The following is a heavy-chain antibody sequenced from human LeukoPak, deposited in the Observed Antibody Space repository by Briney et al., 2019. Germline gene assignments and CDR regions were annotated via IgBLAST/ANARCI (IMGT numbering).Heavy chain of an antibody. V-gene: IGHV4-34*01. D-gene: IGHD2-2*02. CDR2: INHSGST. Sequence: PSETLSLTCAVYGGSFSGYYGSWIRQPPGKGLEWIGEINHSGSTNYNPSLKSRVTISVDTSKNQFSLKLSSVTAADTAVYCCARGLRYLSSSTSCYNYWGQGTLVTVSS. CDR1: GGSFSGYY. CDR3: ARGLRYLSSSTSCYNY. J-gene: IGHJ4*02.